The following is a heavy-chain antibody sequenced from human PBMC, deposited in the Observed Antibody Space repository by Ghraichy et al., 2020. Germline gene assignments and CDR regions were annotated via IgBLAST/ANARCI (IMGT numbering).Heavy chain of an antibody. Sequence: GESLNISCAASGFTFSSYSMNWVRQAPGKGLEWVSFISTSSSIIYYADSVKGRFTISRDNAKNSLYLQMNSLRDEDTAVYYCASSYCGGDCQYYYYVDVWGKGTTVTVSS. CDR3: ASSYCGGDCQYYYYVDV. J-gene: IGHJ6*03. CDR2: ISTSSSII. V-gene: IGHV3-48*02. D-gene: IGHD2-21*01. CDR1: GFTFSSYS.